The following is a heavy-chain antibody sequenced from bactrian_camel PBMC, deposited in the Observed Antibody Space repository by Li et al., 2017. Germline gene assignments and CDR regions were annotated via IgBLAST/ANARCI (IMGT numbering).Heavy chain of an antibody. CDR1: GFTFNSYY. D-gene: IGHD5*01. CDR3: AFAVVGGGLWYDSYEYHY. J-gene: IGHJ4*01. V-gene: IGHV3-2*01. Sequence: VQLVESGGGLVQPGGSLRLSCAVSGFTFNSYYMSWVRRAPGKGLEWVSSIYSDGSKTYYSDSVKGRFTVSQDNGKNTLSLQMTALKPEDTAMYYCAFAVVGGGLWYDSYEYHYRGQGTQVTVS. CDR2: IYSDGSKT.